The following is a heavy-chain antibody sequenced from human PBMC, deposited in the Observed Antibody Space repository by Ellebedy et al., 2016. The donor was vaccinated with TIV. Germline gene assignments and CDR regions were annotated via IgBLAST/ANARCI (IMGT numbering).Heavy chain of an antibody. CDR1: GFPVTSNY. CDR3: AKWSQGVDYDY. D-gene: IGHD3-10*01. CDR2: IFSAADGGET. V-gene: IGHV3-53*01. Sequence: GESLKISCAASGFPVTSNYMNWVRQAPGKGLEWVSVIFSAADGGETHYADSVKGRFTISRDSSKNTLYLQMNILRAEDTAVYYCAKWSQGVDYDYWGQGTLVTVSS. J-gene: IGHJ4*02.